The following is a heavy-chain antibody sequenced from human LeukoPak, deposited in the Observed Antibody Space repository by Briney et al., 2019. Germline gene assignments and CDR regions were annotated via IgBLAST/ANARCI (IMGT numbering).Heavy chain of an antibody. Sequence: PSETLSLTCAVYGGSFSGYYWSWIRQPPGKGLEWIGEINHSGSTNYNPSLKSRVTISVDTSKNQFSLKLSSVTAADTAVYYCARAASYWGRNWYFDLWGRGTLVTVSS. J-gene: IGHJ2*01. D-gene: IGHD7-27*01. CDR1: GGSFSGYY. V-gene: IGHV4-34*01. CDR2: INHSGST. CDR3: ARAASYWGRNWYFDL.